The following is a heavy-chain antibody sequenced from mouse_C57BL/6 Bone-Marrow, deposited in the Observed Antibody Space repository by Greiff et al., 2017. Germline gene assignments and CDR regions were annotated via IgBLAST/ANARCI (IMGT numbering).Heavy chain of an antibody. D-gene: IGHD2-5*01. CDR2: IYPGSGST. CDR1: GYTFTSYW. CDR3: ARGEYYSNLFDY. V-gene: IGHV1-55*01. J-gene: IGHJ2*01. Sequence: VQLQQPGAELVKPGASVKMSCKASGYTFTSYWITWVKQRPGQGLEWIGDIYPGSGSTNYNEKFKSKATLTVDTSSSTAYMQLSSLTSEYSAVYYCARGEYYSNLFDYWGQGTTLTVSS.